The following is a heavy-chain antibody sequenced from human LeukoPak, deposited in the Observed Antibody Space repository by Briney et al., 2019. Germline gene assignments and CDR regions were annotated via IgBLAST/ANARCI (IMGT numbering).Heavy chain of an antibody. D-gene: IGHD1-1*01. CDR2: IHYSGST. CDR1: GDSISSNY. Sequence: SETLSLTCTVSGDSISSNYWSWIRRPPGKGLEWIGYIHYSGSTYYNPSLESRVTISIDRSKNHFSLRLTSVTAADPAVYYCARRNDPFGLDVWGQGTTVTVSS. J-gene: IGHJ6*02. CDR3: ARRNDPFGLDV. V-gene: IGHV4-59*08.